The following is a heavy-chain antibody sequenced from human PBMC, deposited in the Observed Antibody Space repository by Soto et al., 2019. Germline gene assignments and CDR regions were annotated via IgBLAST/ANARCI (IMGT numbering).Heavy chain of an antibody. V-gene: IGHV4-34*01. Sequence: PSETLSLTCAVYGGSFSGYYWSWIRQPPGKGLEWIGEINHSGSANYNPSLKSRVTISVDTSKNQFSLKLSSVTAADTAVYYCARSRRVWPNSGSYYRYYYYGMDVWGQGTTVTVSS. CDR1: GGSFSGYY. D-gene: IGHD3-10*01. CDR3: ARSRRVWPNSGSYYRYYYYGMDV. J-gene: IGHJ6*02. CDR2: INHSGSA.